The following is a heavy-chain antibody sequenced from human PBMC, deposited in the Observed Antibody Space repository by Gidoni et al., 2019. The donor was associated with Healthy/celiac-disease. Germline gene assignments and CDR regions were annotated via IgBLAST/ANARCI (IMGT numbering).Heavy chain of an antibody. J-gene: IGHJ4*02. V-gene: IGHV3-30*18. Sequence: QVPLVESGRGVVQPGRYLRPSCASSGFTFSSYGMHWARQAPGKGLEWVAVISYDGSNKDYADSVKGRFTISRDNSKNTLYLQMNSLRAEDTAVYYCAKELNYFDYWGQGTLVTVSS. CDR1: GFTFSSYG. CDR3: AKELNYFDY. CDR2: ISYDGSNK.